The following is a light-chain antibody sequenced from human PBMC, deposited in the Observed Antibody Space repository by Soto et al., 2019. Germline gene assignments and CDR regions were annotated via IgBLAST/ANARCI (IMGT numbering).Light chain of an antibody. CDR1: QSVGSS. CDR2: GAS. Sequence: EIVLTQSPGTLSLSPGERATLSCRASQSVGSSLAWYQQNPGQAPRLLIYGASTRATGIPARFSGSGSGTEFTLTISSLQSEDFALYYCQQYNNWPPWTLGQGTKV. V-gene: IGKV3-15*01. CDR3: QQYNNWPPWT. J-gene: IGKJ1*01.